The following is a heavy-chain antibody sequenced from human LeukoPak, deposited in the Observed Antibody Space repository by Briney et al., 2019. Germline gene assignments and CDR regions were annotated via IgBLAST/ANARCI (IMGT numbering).Heavy chain of an antibody. CDR1: GFTVSSNY. V-gene: IGHV3-53*01. Sequence: PGGSLRLSCAASGFTVSSNYMSWVRQAPGKGLEWVSVIYSGGSTYYADSVKGRFTISRDNSKSTLYLQMNSLRAEDTAVYYCARGSSIAARRGLGFDYWGQGTLVTVSS. CDR2: IYSGGST. J-gene: IGHJ4*02. D-gene: IGHD6-6*01. CDR3: ARGSSIAARRGLGFDY.